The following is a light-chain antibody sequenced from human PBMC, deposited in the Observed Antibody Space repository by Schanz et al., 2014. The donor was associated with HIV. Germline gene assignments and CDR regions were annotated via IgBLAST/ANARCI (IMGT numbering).Light chain of an antibody. CDR2: GAS. Sequence: EIVLTQSPATLSVSPGESATLSCWASQSISSHLGWYQQKPGQAPRLLISGASSRATGIPDRFSGSGSGTDFTLTISRLEPEDFAVYYCQQYGSSPPTFGPGTKVDIK. CDR1: QSISSH. J-gene: IGKJ3*01. V-gene: IGKV3-20*01. CDR3: QQYGSSPPT.